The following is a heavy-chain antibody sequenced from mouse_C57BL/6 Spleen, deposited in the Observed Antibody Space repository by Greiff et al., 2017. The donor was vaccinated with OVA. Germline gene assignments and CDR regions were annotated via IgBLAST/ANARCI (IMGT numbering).Heavy chain of an antibody. CDR2: ISYDGSN. J-gene: IGHJ2*01. CDR3: ARDPTTVVAYYFDY. CDR1: GYSITSGYY. V-gene: IGHV3-6*01. Sequence: EVKVEESGPGLVKPSQSLSLTCSVTGYSITSGYYWNWIRQFPGNKLEWMGYISYDGSNNYNPSLKNRISITRDTSKNQFFLKLNSVTTEDTATYYCARDPTTVVAYYFDYWGQGTTLTVSS. D-gene: IGHD1-1*01.